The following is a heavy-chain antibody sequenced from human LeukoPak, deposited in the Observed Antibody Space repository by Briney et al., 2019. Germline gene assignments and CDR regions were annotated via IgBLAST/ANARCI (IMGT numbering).Heavy chain of an antibody. CDR2: ISVRSNYT. Sequence: GGSLRLSCAASGYTFSIYSINWVRQAPGKGLEWVSSISVRSNYTYYADSVRGRFRISRDDARDSLYLQMNSLRAEDTAVYYCVRLRRNSDTSGFYYYYDFWGQGTLVTVSS. J-gene: IGHJ4*02. V-gene: IGHV3-21*01. D-gene: IGHD3-22*01. CDR1: GYTFSIYS. CDR3: VRLRRNSDTSGFYYYYDF.